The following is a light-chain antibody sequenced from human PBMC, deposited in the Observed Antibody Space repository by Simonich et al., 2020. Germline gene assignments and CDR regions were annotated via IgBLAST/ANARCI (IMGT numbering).Light chain of an antibody. J-gene: IGKJ2*01. CDR3: QQYYSTPPT. CDR2: WAS. CDR1: QSVLYSSNNKNY. V-gene: IGKV4-1*01. Sequence: DIVMTQSPDSLSVSLGERATINCKSSQSVLYSSNNKNYLAWYQQKPGQPPKLLLYWASTRESGVPDRFSGSGSGTDFTLTISSLQAEDGAVYYCQQYYSTPPTFGQGTKLEIK.